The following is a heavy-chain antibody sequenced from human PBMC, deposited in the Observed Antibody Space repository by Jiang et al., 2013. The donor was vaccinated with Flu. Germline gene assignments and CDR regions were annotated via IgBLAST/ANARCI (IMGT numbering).Heavy chain of an antibody. CDR1: GDSVSSNSAA. Sequence: QTLSLTCAISGDSVSSNSAAWNWIRQSPSRGLEWLGRTYYRSKWYNDYAVSVKSRITINPDTSKNQFSLQLNSVTPEDTAVYYCARDPLSPVPAAMEVYYYYGMDVWGQGTTVTVSS. J-gene: IGHJ6*02. CDR2: TYYRSKWYN. D-gene: IGHD2-2*01. V-gene: IGHV6-1*01. CDR3: ARDPLSPVPAAMEVYYYYGMDV.